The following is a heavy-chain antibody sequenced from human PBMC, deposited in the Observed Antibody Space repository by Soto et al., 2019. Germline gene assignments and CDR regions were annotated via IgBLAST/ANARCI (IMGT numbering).Heavy chain of an antibody. CDR2: INESGST. D-gene: IGHD1-1*01. CDR3: ARGSGIVALPGELEDVNYDY. Sequence: QVQLQQWGAGLVKPSETLSLSCAVYGQSFSGHSWAWIRQPPGKGLEWIGEINESGSTYYNPSLKSRVTISQDTSNNQFSLKLSSVSAADTAAYFCARGSGIVALPGELEDVNYDYWGQGTLVNVSS. CDR1: GQSFSGHS. V-gene: IGHV4-34*01. J-gene: IGHJ4*02.